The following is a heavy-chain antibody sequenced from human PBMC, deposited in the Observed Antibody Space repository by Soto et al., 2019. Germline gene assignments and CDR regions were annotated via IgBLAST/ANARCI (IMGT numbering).Heavy chain of an antibody. CDR1: GGTFSSYA. CDR3: ARVGGTGGYTYGLDY. J-gene: IGHJ4*02. CDR2: IIPVFGTG. V-gene: IGHV1-69*06. D-gene: IGHD5-18*01. Sequence: QVQLVQSGAEVKKPGSSVKVSCKASGGTFSSYAISWVRQAPGQGLEWMGGIIPVFGTGIYAQKFQGRVTITEDKSTNTAYMELISLRSEDTAVYFCARVGGTGGYTYGLDYWGQGTLVTVSS.